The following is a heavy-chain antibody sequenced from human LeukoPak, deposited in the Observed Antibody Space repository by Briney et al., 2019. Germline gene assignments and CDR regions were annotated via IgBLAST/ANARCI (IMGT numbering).Heavy chain of an antibody. V-gene: IGHV1-2*02. J-gene: IGHJ4*02. Sequence: ASVKVSCKASGYTFTVYPILCVRQAPGQGLEWMGWIIPNSGATTYAQKFQGRVTMTRDTSISTAFMELSSLRSDDTAVYYCTREDYWGQGTPVTVSS. CDR2: IIPNSGAT. CDR1: GYTFTVYP. CDR3: TREDY.